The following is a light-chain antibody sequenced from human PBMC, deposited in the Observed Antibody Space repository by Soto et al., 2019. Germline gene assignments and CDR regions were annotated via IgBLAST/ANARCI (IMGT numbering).Light chain of an antibody. Sequence: DIQMTQSPSTLSASVGARVTITCRASQSINNWLAWYQQKPGKAPKLLIYKTSDLASGVPSRFSGSGSGTEFSLTISSLQPYDFATYYCQQYKSFSLTFGGGTRVEVK. V-gene: IGKV1-5*03. CDR2: KTS. J-gene: IGKJ4*01. CDR1: QSINNW. CDR3: QQYKSFSLT.